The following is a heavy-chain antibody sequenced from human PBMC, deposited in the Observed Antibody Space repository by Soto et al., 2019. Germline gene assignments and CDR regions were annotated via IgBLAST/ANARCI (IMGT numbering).Heavy chain of an antibody. CDR1: GGTFSSYA. D-gene: IGHD4-4*01. V-gene: IGHV1-69*12. CDR2: IIPIFGTA. J-gene: IGHJ6*02. CDR3: ARRPYSNYVNYYYYGMDV. Sequence: QVQLVQSVAEVMKPGSSVKVSSKASGGTFSSYAISWVRQAPGQGLEWMGGIIPIFGTANYAQKFQGRVTITADESTSTAYMELSSLRSEDTAVYYCARRPYSNYVNYYYYGMDVWSQGTTVTVSS.